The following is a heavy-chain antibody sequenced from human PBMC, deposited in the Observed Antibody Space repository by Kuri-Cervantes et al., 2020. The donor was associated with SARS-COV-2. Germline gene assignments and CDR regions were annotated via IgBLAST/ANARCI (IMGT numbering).Heavy chain of an antibody. J-gene: IGHJ4*02. Sequence: GESLKISCAASGFTFSSYAMSWVRQAPGKGLEWVSAISGSGGSTYYADSVKGRFTISRDNSKNTLYLQMNSLRAEDTAIYYCARDRVGVHDCWGQGTLVTVSS. V-gene: IGHV3-23*01. D-gene: IGHD2-21*01. CDR3: ARDRVGVHDC. CDR2: ISGSGGST. CDR1: GFTFSSYA.